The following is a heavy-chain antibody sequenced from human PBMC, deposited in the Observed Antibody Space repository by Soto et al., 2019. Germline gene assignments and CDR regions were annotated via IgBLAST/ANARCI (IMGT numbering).Heavy chain of an antibody. V-gene: IGHV3-13*01. CDR3: TRGGIWGVSWNWFDT. CDR2: IDSAGDA. D-gene: IGHD3-10*01. Sequence: EVQLVESGGGLVQPGGSLRLSCAASGFTLSSHDMHWVRQVTGKGVEWVSGIDSAGDAKYPASVKGRFTISRENAKNSLYLQMNSLRVEDTAVYYCTRGGIWGVSWNWFDTWGQGTLVTVSS. CDR1: GFTLSSHD. J-gene: IGHJ5*02.